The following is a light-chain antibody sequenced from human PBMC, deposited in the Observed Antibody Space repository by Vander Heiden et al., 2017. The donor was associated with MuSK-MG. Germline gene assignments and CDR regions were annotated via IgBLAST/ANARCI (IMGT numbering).Light chain of an antibody. V-gene: IGLV6-57*01. Sequence: NFMLTQPHSVSESPWKTVTISCTRSSGSIASNYVQWYQQRPGSSPTTVIYEDNQRPSGVTDRFSGSIDSSSNSASLTISGLKTEDEADYYCQSYDSSNPWVFGGGTKLTVL. J-gene: IGLJ3*02. CDR2: EDN. CDR3: QSYDSSNPWV. CDR1: SGSIASNY.